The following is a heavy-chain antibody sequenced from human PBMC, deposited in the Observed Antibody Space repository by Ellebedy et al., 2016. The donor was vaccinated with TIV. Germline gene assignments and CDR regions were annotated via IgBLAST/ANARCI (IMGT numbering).Heavy chain of an antibody. CDR3: AREKPVAGGSFDY. CDR1: GFTFSSYS. D-gene: IGHD6-19*01. J-gene: IGHJ4*02. V-gene: IGHV3-53*01. CDR2: IYSGGST. Sequence: GESLKISCAASGFTFSSYSMNWVRQAPGKGLEWVSVIYSGGSTYYADSVKGRFTISRDNSKNTLYLQMNNLRAEDTAVYYCAREKPVAGGSFDYWGQGTLVTVSS.